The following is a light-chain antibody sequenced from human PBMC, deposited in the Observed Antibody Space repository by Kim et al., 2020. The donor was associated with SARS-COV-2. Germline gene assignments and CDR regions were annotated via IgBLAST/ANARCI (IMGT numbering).Light chain of an antibody. CDR2: GNS. Sequence: GRRVTTSCPGSSSNIGAGYDVPWYQQLPGTAPTLLIYGNSNRPSGGPDRSFGSKSGTSASLAITGLQAEDEADYYCQSYDSSLSAVFGGGTQLTVL. V-gene: IGLV1-40*01. CDR1: SSNIGAGYD. CDR3: QSYDSSLSAV. J-gene: IGLJ7*01.